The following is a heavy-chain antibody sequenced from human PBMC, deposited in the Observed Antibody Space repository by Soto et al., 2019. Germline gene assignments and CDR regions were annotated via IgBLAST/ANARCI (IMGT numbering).Heavy chain of an antibody. CDR3: ARDQIFGVVRTHYYYAMDV. Sequence: QVQLQESGPGLVKPSETLSLTCAVSGDSISSSNWWSWVRQSPGKGLEWIGEIYHSGSTNYNPSLMSRVTISLDKSKNHCSLRLRSVTAADTAVYYCARDQIFGVVRTHYYYAMDVWGQGTTVTVSS. CDR1: GDSISSSNW. CDR2: IYHSGST. J-gene: IGHJ6*02. V-gene: IGHV4-4*02. D-gene: IGHD3-3*01.